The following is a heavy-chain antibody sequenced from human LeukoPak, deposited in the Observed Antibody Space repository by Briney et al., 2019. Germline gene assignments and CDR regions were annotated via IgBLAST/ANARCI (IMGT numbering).Heavy chain of an antibody. V-gene: IGHV4-59*08. CDR1: GGSISSYY. J-gene: IGHJ6*02. CDR2: IYYSGST. D-gene: IGHD2-21*02. Sequence: SETLSLTCTVSGGSISSYYWSWIRQPPGKGLEWIGYIYYSGSTNYDPSLKSRVTISVDTSKNQFSLKLSSVTAADTAVYYCARSCGGDCYYYYGMDVWGQGTTVTVSS. CDR3: ARSCGGDCYYYYGMDV.